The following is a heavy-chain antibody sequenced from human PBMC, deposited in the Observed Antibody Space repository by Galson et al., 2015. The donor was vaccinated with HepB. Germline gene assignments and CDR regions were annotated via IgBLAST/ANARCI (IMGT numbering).Heavy chain of an antibody. D-gene: IGHD3-10*01. CDR2: IYYSGST. Sequence: ETLSLTCTVSGGSISSSSYYWGWIRQPPGKGLEWIGSIYYSGSTYYNPSLKSRVTISVDTSKNQFSLKLSSVTAADTAVYYCARSKAYYGEYFDYWGQGTLVTVSS. CDR1: GGSISSSSYY. CDR3: ARSKAYYGEYFDY. J-gene: IGHJ4*02. V-gene: IGHV4-39*01.